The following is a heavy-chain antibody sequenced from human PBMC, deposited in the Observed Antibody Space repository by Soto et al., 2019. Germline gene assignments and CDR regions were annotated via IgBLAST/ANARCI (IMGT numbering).Heavy chain of an antibody. D-gene: IGHD4-17*01. CDR2: ISAYNGNT. Sequence: QVQLVQSGAEVKKPGASVKVSCKASGYTFTSYGISWVRQAPGQGLEWMGWISAYNGNTNYAQKLQGRVTMTTDTSTSTAYMEQRSLIYEDTAVYYCARKYDYGDDEGVYYYYGMDVWGHGTTVTVSS. J-gene: IGHJ6*02. V-gene: IGHV1-18*01. CDR1: GYTFTSYG. CDR3: ARKYDYGDDEGVYYYYGMDV.